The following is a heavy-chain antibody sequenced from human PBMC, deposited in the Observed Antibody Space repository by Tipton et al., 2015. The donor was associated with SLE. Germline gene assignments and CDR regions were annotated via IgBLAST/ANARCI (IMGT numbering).Heavy chain of an antibody. CDR2: IYSSGTK. Sequence: GLVKPSETLSLTCIVSGYSLTSHYWSWIRQSAGKGLEWIGRIYSSGTKDYNPSLKSRLSMSIDASKNQVSLRLNSVTAADTAVYYCARGSDGDYVRYFDVWGRGTLVTVSS. CDR3: ARGSDGDYVRYFDV. J-gene: IGHJ2*01. CDR1: GYSLTSHY. V-gene: IGHV4-4*07. D-gene: IGHD4-17*01.